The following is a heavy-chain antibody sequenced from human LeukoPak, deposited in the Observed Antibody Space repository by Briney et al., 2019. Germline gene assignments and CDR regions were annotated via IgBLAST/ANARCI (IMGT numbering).Heavy chain of an antibody. CDR2: IYYSGST. V-gene: IGHV4-59*01. Sequence: RTSETLSLTCTVSGGSISSYYWSWIRQPPGKGLEWIGYIYYSGSTNYNPSLKSRVTISVDTSKNQFSLKLSSVTAADTAVYYCARSPMTTVTTGFVYWGQGTLVTVSS. J-gene: IGHJ4*02. D-gene: IGHD4-17*01. CDR3: ARSPMTTVTTGFVY. CDR1: GGSISSYY.